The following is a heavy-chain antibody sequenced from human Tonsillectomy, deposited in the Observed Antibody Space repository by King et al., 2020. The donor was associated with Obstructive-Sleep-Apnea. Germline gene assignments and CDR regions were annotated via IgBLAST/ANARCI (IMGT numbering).Heavy chain of an antibody. V-gene: IGHV3-66*01. D-gene: IGHD3-16*01. J-gene: IGHJ4*02. Sequence: QLVQSGGGLVQPGGSLRLSCVVSGFTVSSYYMSWVRQAPERGLEWVSFIYIGGKTYYVETLKGRSTISRDKSKNTLYLQMNSLRAEDTAVYYCARDNWGSLDYWGQGTLVTVSS. CDR3: ARDNWGSLDY. CDR2: IYIGGKT. CDR1: GFTVSSYY.